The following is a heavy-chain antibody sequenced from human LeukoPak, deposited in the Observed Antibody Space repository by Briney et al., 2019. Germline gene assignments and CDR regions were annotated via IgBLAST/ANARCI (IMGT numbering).Heavy chain of an antibody. Sequence: SSETLSLTCTVSGGSISTYYWNWIRQPPGKGLEWIGYIYYSGTTNYNPSLKSRVTISVDTSKNQFSLKLSSVTAADTAVYYCATRKRYSGYDYWGQGTLVTVSS. D-gene: IGHD5-12*01. CDR2: IYYSGTT. J-gene: IGHJ4*02. V-gene: IGHV4-59*01. CDR1: GGSISTYY. CDR3: ATRKRYSGYDY.